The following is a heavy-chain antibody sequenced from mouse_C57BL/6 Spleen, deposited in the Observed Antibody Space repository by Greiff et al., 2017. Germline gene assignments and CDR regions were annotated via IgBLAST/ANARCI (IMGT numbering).Heavy chain of an antibody. V-gene: IGHV1-18*01. CDR3: AREVGVYDYPFAY. J-gene: IGHJ3*01. Sequence: EVQLQQSGPELVKPGASVKIPCKASGYTFTDYNMDWVKQSHGKSLEWIGDINPNKGGTNYNQKFKGKATLTVDKSSSTAYMELRSLTSEDTAVYYCAREVGVYDYPFAYWGQGTLVTVSA. CDR2: INPNKGGT. CDR1: GYTFTDYN. D-gene: IGHD2-4*01.